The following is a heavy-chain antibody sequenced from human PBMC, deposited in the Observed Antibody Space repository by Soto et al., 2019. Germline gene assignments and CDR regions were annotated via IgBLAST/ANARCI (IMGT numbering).Heavy chain of an antibody. CDR2: INPNSGGT. J-gene: IGHJ4*02. Sequence: ASVKVSCKASGYTFTGYYMHWLRQAPGQGLEWMGWINPNSGGTNYAQKFQGRVTMTRDTSISTAYMELSRLRSDDTAVYYCARLLGYYDSSGYSTSDYWGQGTLVTVSS. CDR1: GYTFTGYY. CDR3: ARLLGYYDSSGYSTSDY. V-gene: IGHV1-2*02. D-gene: IGHD3-22*01.